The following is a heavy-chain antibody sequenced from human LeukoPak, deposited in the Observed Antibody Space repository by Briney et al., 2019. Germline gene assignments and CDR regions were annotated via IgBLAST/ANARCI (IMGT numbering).Heavy chain of an antibody. CDR2: IIPILGIA. D-gene: IGHD3-10*01. Sequence: ASVKVSCKASGGTFSSYTISWLRQAPGRGLEWMGRIIPILGIAYYAQKFQGRVTITADKSTSTAYMELSSLRSEDTAVYYCARDYGSGSYPAFDIWGQGTMVTVSS. V-gene: IGHV1-69*04. CDR3: ARDYGSGSYPAFDI. CDR1: GGTFSSYT. J-gene: IGHJ3*02.